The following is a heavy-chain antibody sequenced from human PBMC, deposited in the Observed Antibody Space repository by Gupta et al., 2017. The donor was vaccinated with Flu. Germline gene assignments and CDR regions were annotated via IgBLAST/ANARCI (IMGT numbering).Heavy chain of an antibody. J-gene: IGHJ6*02. CDR3: ARIQAAGYGDYGRGGMDV. V-gene: IGHV4-34*01. Sequence: QVQLQQWGAGLLKPSETLSLTCAVYGGSFSGYYWSWIRQPPGKGLEWIGEINHSGSTNCNPSLKSRVTISVDTSKNQFSLKLSSVTAADTAVYYCARIQAAGYGDYGRGGMDVWGQGTTVTVSS. CDR1: GGSFSGYY. CDR2: INHSGST. D-gene: IGHD4-17*01.